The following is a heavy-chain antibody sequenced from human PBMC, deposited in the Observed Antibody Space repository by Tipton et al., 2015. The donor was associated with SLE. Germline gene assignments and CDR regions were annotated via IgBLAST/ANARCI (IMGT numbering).Heavy chain of an antibody. CDR2: IYYSGST. CDR1: GGSISSSSYY. CDR3: ARGAAAGIGAFDI. D-gene: IGHD6-13*01. J-gene: IGHJ3*02. V-gene: IGHV4-39*07. Sequence: LRLSCTVSGGSISSSSYYWGWIRQPPGKGLEWIGSIYYSGSTYYNPSLKSRVTISVDTSKNQFSLKLSSVTAADTAVYYCARGAAAGIGAFDIWGQGTMVTVSS.